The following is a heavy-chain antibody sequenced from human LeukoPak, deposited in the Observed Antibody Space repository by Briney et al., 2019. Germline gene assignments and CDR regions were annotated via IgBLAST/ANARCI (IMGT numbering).Heavy chain of an antibody. V-gene: IGHV1-8*02. CDR3: ARGRRGDGYNYGNDY. Sequence: GASVKVSCKASGYTFTGYAMNWVRQATGQGLEWMGWMNPNSGNTGYAQKLQGRVTMTRNTSISTAYMELSSLRSEDTAVYYCARGRRGDGYNYGNDYWGQGTLVTVSS. J-gene: IGHJ4*02. D-gene: IGHD5-24*01. CDR2: MNPNSGNT. CDR1: GYTFTGYA.